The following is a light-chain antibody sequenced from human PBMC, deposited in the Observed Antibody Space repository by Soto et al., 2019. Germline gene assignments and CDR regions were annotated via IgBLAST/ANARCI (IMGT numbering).Light chain of an antibody. J-gene: IGKJ1*01. Sequence: DIQMTQSPSTLSASVGDRVTITCRASQSISSWLAWYQQKPGKAPKLLIYKASSLESGVPSRFSGSGSWAEFTFNISNLQPGDFSNYYFQQYNRYLWKFGQGTKVEIK. CDR3: QQYNRYLWK. V-gene: IGKV1-5*03. CDR2: KAS. CDR1: QSISSW.